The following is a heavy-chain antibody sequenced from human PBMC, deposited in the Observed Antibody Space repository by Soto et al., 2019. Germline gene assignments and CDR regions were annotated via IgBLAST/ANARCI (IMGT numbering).Heavy chain of an antibody. CDR3: ARDESRVYGSGSYYDY. V-gene: IGHV1-69*04. J-gene: IGHJ4*02. D-gene: IGHD3-10*01. Sequence: GASVKVSCKASGGTFSSYTISWVRQAPGQGLEWMGRIIPILGIANYAQKFQGRVTITADKSTSTAYMELSSLRSEDTAVYYCARDESRVYGSGSYYDYWGQGTLVTVSS. CDR1: GGTFSSYT. CDR2: IIPILGIA.